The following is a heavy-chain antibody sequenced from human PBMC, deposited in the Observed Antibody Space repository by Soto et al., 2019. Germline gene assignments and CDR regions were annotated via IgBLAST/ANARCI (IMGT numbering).Heavy chain of an antibody. CDR3: ARVVVVPAAMNYYYYGMDV. CDR1: GGTFSSYA. D-gene: IGHD2-2*01. V-gene: IGHV1-69*13. CDR2: IIPIFGTA. Sequence: SVKVSCKASGGTFSSYAISWVRQAPGQGLEWMGGIIPIFGTANYAQKFQGRVTITADESTSTAYMELSSLRSEDTAVYYCARVVVVPAAMNYYYYGMDVWGQGTTVTVSS. J-gene: IGHJ6*02.